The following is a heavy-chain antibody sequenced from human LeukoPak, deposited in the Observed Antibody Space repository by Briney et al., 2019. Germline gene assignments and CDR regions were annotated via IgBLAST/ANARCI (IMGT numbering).Heavy chain of an antibody. V-gene: IGHV4-39*01. CDR2: IYHSGST. D-gene: IGHD3-10*01. CDR3: AGILYGSGSYYTEYYFDY. CDR1: GGSISSSSYY. Sequence: PSETLSLTCTVSGGSISSSSYYWGWIRQPPGKGLEWIGSIYHSGSTYYNPSLKSRVTISVDTSKNQFSLKLSSVTAADTAVYYCAGILYGSGSYYTEYYFDYWGQGTLVTVSS. J-gene: IGHJ4*02.